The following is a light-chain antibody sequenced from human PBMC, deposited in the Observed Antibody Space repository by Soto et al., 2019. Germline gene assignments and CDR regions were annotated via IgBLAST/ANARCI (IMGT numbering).Light chain of an antibody. CDR2: GTT. V-gene: IGKV3-20*01. CDR3: QKYGSLTSST. CDR1: QSVSSTY. J-gene: IGKJ1*01. Sequence: EIVLTQSPGTLSLSPGERATLSCRASQSVSSTYLSWYQQKPCQAPRLIIYGTTSRATGIPDRFSGSGSGTDFTLTISRLEPEDFAVYYCQKYGSLTSSTFGQGNKVEIK.